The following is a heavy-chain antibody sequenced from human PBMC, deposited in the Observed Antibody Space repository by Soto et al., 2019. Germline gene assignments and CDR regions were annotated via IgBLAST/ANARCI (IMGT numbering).Heavy chain of an antibody. CDR3: ARDSYNLRYYYYMDV. J-gene: IGHJ6*03. D-gene: IGHD1-1*01. V-gene: IGHV3-7*01. CDR1: GFTFSSYW. CDR2: IKQDGSEK. Sequence: GGSLRLSCAASGFTFSSYWMSWVRQAPGKGLEWVANIKQDGSEKYYVDSVKGRFTISRDNAKNSLYLQMNSLRAEDTAVYYCARDSYNLRYYYYMDVWGKGTTVTVSS.